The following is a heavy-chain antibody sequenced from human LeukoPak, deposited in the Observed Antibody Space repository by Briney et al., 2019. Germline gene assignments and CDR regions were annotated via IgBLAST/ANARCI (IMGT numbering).Heavy chain of an antibody. D-gene: IGHD3-10*01. CDR1: GYTFTSYD. V-gene: IGHV1-8*01. J-gene: IGHJ6*03. CDR2: MNPNSGNT. Sequence: ASVKVSSKASGYTFTSYDINWVRQATGQGLEWMGWMNPNSGNTGYAQKFQGRVTMTRNTSISTAYMELSSLRSEDTAVYYCARARARSGSYHAYYYYMDVWGKGTTVTISS. CDR3: ARARARSGSYHAYYYYMDV.